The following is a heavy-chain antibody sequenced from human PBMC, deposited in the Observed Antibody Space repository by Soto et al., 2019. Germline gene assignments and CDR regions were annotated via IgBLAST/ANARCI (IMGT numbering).Heavy chain of an antibody. CDR3: AKDHRNGGYAFDI. CDR2: ISYDGSNK. Sequence: QVQLVESGGGVVQPGRSLRLSCAASGFTFSSYGMHWVRQAPGKGLEWVAVISYDGSNKYYADSVKGRFTISRDNSKNSLYLQMNSLRAEDTAVYSCAKDHRNGGYAFDIWGQGTMVTVSS. V-gene: IGHV3-30*18. J-gene: IGHJ3*02. D-gene: IGHD7-27*01. CDR1: GFTFSSYG.